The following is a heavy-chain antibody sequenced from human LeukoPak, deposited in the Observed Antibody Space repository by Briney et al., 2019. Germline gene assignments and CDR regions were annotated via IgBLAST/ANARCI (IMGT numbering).Heavy chain of an antibody. CDR2: IYYSGST. V-gene: IGHV4-59*01. Sequence: PSETLSLTCTVSAGSICSYYWSWLRQPPGQGLEWIGYIYYSGSTNYNPSLKSRVTISVDTSRNQFSLTLSSVTAADTAVYYCAREWRGRYYYYYMDVWGKGTTVTVSS. CDR3: AREWRGRYYYYYMDV. J-gene: IGHJ6*03. D-gene: IGHD2-15*01. CDR1: AGSICSYY.